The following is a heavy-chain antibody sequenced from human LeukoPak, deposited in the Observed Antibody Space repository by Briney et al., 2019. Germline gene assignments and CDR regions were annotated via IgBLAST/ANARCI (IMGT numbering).Heavy chain of an antibody. V-gene: IGHV1-2*02. CDR1: GYTFTGYY. Sequence: ASVKVSCKASGYTFTGYYMHWVRLAPGQRLEWMAWMNPNSGGTSYAQKFQGRVTMTRDTSISTAYMELSRLRFDDTAVYYCARNKEGKSLDYWGQGTLVTVSS. CDR3: ARNKEGKSLDY. CDR2: MNPNSGGT. J-gene: IGHJ4*02.